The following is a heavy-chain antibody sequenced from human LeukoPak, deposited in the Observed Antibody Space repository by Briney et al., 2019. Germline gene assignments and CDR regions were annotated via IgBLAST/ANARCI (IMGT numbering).Heavy chain of an antibody. CDR3: ARDVTGYFDY. J-gene: IGHJ4*02. CDR1: GFTFSSYS. V-gene: IGHV3-53*01. D-gene: IGHD2-8*02. CDR2: IYSGGST. Sequence: GGSLRLSCAASGFTFSSYSMNWVRQAPGKGLEWVSVIYSGGSTYYADSVKGRFTISRDNSKNTLYLQMNSLRAEDTAVYYCARDVTGYFDYWGQGTLVTVSS.